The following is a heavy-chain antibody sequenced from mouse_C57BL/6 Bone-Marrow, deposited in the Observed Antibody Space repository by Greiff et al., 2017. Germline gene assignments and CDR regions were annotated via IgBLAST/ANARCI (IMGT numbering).Heavy chain of an antibody. CDR1: GFNIKDDY. J-gene: IGHJ2*01. CDR2: IDPEIGDT. V-gene: IGHV14-4*01. D-gene: IGHD2-3*01. CDR3: SSFDGNYFDF. Sequence: EVKLVESGAELVRPGASVKLSCPASGFNIKDDYIHWVKQRPEQGLEWIGWIDPEIGDTEYASKFQGKATITSDTSSNTAYLQLSSLTSEDTAVYYCSSFDGNYFDFWGQGTPLTVAS.